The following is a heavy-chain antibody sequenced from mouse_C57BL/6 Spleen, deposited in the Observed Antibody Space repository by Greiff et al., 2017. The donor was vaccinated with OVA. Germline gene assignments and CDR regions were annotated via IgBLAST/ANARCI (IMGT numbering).Heavy chain of an antibody. Sequence: VQLQQSGAELVRPGASVKLSCKASGYTFTDYYINWVKQRPGQGLEWIARIYPGSGNTYYNEKFKGKATLTAEKSSSTAYMQLSSLTSEDSAVYFCARGSKGFYYFDYWGQGTTLTVSS. V-gene: IGHV1-76*01. CDR3: ARGSKGFYYFDY. CDR1: GYTFTDYY. J-gene: IGHJ2*01. CDR2: IYPGSGNT.